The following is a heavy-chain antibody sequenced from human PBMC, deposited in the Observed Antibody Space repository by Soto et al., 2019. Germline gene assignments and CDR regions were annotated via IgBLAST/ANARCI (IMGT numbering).Heavy chain of an antibody. J-gene: IGHJ4*02. Sequence: GGSLRLSCAASGFTFSSYAMHWVRQAPGKGLEWVAVISYDGSNKYYADSVKGRFTISRDNSKNTLYLQMNSLRAEDTAVYYCARDVNGDYNLDYWGQGTLVTVSS. D-gene: IGHD4-17*01. CDR1: GFTFSSYA. V-gene: IGHV3-30-3*01. CDR3: ARDVNGDYNLDY. CDR2: ISYDGSNK.